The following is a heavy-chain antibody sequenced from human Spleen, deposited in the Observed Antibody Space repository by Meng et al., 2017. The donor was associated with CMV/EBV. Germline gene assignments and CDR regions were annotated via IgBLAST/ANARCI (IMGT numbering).Heavy chain of an antibody. J-gene: IGHJ4*02. D-gene: IGHD6-6*01. CDR2: IYWNDDK. CDR1: ELSLSTNGVG. V-gene: IGHV2-5*01. CDR3: AHITRSTSFDY. Sequence: SGPTLVKPTQTLTLTCTFSELSLSTNGVGVGWIRQPPGKALEWLALIYWNDDKRYSPSLKNRLMITKDTSKNHVVLIMANMDPADTATFFCAHITRSTSFDYWGQGMLVTVSS.